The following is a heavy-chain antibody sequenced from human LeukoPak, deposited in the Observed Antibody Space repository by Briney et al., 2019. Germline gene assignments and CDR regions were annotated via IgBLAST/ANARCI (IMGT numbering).Heavy chain of an antibody. Sequence: PGGSLRLSCAASGFTFSTYAMSWVRQAPGKGLEWVSAIRGSGGNTYYADSAKGRLTISRDNSKKTLYLQMNSLRAEDTAIYYCAKSSQVTTVSPFDSWGQGTLVTVSS. J-gene: IGHJ4*02. D-gene: IGHD4-11*01. CDR1: GFTFSTYA. V-gene: IGHV3-23*01. CDR2: IRGSGGNT. CDR3: AKSSQVTTVSPFDS.